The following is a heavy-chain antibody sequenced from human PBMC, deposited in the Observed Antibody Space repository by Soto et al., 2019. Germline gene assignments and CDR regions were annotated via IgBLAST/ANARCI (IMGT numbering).Heavy chain of an antibody. J-gene: IGHJ6*02. CDR1: GYSFASYW. CDR3: ARNRLRQYYYGMDV. D-gene: IGHD3-10*01. Sequence: ESLKISCQGSGYSFASYWIAWVRQMPGKGLEWVGVIYPGDSDTRYSPPFRGQVTISADKSISHVYLQWSSLKASNTAMYYCARNRLRQYYYGMDVWGQGTTVTVSS. V-gene: IGHV5-51*01. CDR2: IYPGDSDT.